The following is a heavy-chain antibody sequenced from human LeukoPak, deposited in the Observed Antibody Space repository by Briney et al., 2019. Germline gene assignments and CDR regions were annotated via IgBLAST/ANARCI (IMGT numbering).Heavy chain of an antibody. CDR1: GFTLSSYW. D-gene: IGHD6-19*01. J-gene: IGHJ4*02. CDR2: INGDGSST. Sequence: GGSLRLSCAAPGFTLSSYWMHWVRQAPGKGLVWVSRINGDGSSTPYANSVKGRFTISRDNAKNTLYLQMHSLRADDTAVYYCARGSTSGWPDYFDYWGQGSVVTVSS. CDR3: ARGSTSGWPDYFDY. V-gene: IGHV3-74*01.